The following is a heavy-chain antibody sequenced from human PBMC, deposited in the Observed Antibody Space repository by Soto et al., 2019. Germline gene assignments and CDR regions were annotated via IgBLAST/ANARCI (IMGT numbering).Heavy chain of an antibody. CDR2: IIPIFGTA. V-gene: IGHV1-69*13. CDR1: GGTFSSYA. J-gene: IGHJ6*02. Sequence: SVKVSCKASGGTFSSYAISWVRQAPGQGLEWMGGIIPIFGTANYAQKFQGRVTVTADESTSTAYMELSSLRSEDTAVYYCARAYCSSTSCYHYGMGVWGQGTTVTISS. D-gene: IGHD2-2*01. CDR3: ARAYCSSTSCYHYGMGV.